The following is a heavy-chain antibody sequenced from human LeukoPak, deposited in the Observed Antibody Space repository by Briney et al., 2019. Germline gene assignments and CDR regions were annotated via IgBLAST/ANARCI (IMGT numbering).Heavy chain of an antibody. CDR3: AKSLHRNDLEDY. Sequence: GGSLRLSCAASGFTFSSYAMSWVRQAPGKGLEWVSAVSGSGGSTYYADPVQGRFTISRDNSKNTLYLQMNSLRAEHTAVYYCAKSLHRNDLEDYWGQGTLVTVSS. CDR2: VSGSGGST. V-gene: IGHV3-23*01. CDR1: GFTFSSYA. J-gene: IGHJ4*02. D-gene: IGHD3-3*01.